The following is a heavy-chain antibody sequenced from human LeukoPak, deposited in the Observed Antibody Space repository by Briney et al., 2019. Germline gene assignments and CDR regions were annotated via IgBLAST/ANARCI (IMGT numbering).Heavy chain of an antibody. CDR2: ISSSSNYI. Sequence: GGSLRLSCAASGFTFSSYSMNWVRQAPGKGLEWVPSISSSSNYIYCADSMKGRFTISRDNAKNSLYLQMNSLRAEDTAVYYCAISSGGSCYQWGQGTLVTVSS. CDR3: AISSGGSCYQ. CDR1: GFTFSSYS. V-gene: IGHV3-21*01. D-gene: IGHD2-15*01. J-gene: IGHJ4*02.